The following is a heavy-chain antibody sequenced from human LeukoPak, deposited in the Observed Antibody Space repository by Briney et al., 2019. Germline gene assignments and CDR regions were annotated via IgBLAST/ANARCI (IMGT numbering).Heavy chain of an antibody. CDR1: GFTFDDYA. D-gene: IGHD3-22*01. CDR2: ISRNSGSI. CDR3: AKDGEYDSSGQPYFDY. V-gene: IGHV3-9*01. Sequence: GGSLRLSCAASGFTFDDYAMNWLRQGPGKGLEWVSTISRNSGSIAYADSVKGRFTISRDSAKKTLYLQMNSLRAEDTALYYCAKDGEYDSSGQPYFDYWGRGTLVIVSS. J-gene: IGHJ4*02.